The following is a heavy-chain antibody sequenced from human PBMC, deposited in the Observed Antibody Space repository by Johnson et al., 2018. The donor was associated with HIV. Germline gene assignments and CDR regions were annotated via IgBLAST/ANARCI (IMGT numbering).Heavy chain of an antibody. CDR1: GFTFSSYA. CDR2: ISYDGSNK. V-gene: IGHV3-30*04. D-gene: IGHD6-19*01. CDR3: ARDWGLYSSGWYVDAFDI. Sequence: QVQLVESGGGVVQPGRSLRLSSAASGFTFSSYAMHWVRQAPGKGLEWVAVISYDGSNKFYADSVKGRFTISRDNSKNTLYLQMNSLRAEDTAVYYCARDWGLYSSGWYVDAFDIWVQGTMVTVSS. J-gene: IGHJ3*02.